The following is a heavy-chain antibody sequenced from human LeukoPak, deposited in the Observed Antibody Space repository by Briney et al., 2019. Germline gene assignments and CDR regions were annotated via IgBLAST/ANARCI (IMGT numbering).Heavy chain of an antibody. CDR2: INPCGGIT. CDR3: ARDPYSGEYGDYYYYYMDV. J-gene: IGHJ6*03. Sequence: ASVKVSCKASGYTFTSYYMHWVPQAPGQGLEWMGIINPCGGITIYAQKFQGRVTMTRDPSTSTVYMELSSLRSEDTAVYYCARDPYSGEYGDYYYYYMDVWGKGTTVTISS. V-gene: IGHV1-46*01. CDR1: GYTFTSYY. D-gene: IGHD1-26*01.